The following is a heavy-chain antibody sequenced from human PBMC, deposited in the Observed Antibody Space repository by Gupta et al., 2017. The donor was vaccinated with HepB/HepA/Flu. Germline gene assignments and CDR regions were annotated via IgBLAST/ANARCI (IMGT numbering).Heavy chain of an antibody. CDR2: IYNIGST. J-gene: IGHJ4*01. CDR1: GISFTTNY. Sequence: EVQLVESGGGVAPPGGSRILSCAASGISFTTNYMSWVRQAPGRGLEWVAIIYNIGSTYYADSVKGRFTSSRDTSQNTLFLQIHGLXVSDTSIYXCAGSSAANLGHYWGRGTLVDVSS. CDR3: AGSSAANLGHY. D-gene: IGHD2-2*01. V-gene: IGHV3-66*01.